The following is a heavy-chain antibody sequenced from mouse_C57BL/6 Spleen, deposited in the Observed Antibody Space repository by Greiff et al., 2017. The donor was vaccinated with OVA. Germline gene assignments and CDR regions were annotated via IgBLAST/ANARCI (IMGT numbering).Heavy chain of an antibody. V-gene: IGHV2-9*01. CDR1: GFSLTSYG. Sequence: VQGVESGPGLVAPSQSLSITCTVSGFSLTSYGVDWVRQPPGKGLEWLGVIWGGGSTNYNSAPMSSLSISKDNSKSQVFLKMNNLQTEDTAMYDCAKHAYGSSYNWYFDVWGTGTTVTVSS. D-gene: IGHD1-1*01. CDR3: AKHAYGSSYNWYFDV. CDR2: IWGGGST. J-gene: IGHJ1*03.